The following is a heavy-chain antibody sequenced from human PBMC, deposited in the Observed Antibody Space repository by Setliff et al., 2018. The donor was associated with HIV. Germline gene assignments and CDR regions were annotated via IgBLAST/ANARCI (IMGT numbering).Heavy chain of an antibody. V-gene: IGHV3-7*01. CDR2: IKQDGSEK. J-gene: IGHJ4*02. CDR1: GFTLSSYW. Sequence: LRLSCVASGFTLSSYWMSWVRQAPGKGLEWVANIKQDGSEKYYVESVKGRFTISRDNANNSLYLQMNSLRAEDTAVYYCARGARGYSYGWGQGTLVTVSS. CDR3: ARGARGYSYG. D-gene: IGHD5-18*01.